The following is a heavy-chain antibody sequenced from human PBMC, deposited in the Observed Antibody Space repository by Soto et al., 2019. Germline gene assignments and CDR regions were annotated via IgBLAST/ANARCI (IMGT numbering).Heavy chain of an antibody. CDR1: GGSFSGYY. V-gene: IGHV4-34*01. J-gene: IGHJ4*02. D-gene: IGHD6-13*01. Sequence: SETLSLTCAVYGGSFSGYYWSWIRQPPGKGLEWIGEINHSGSTNYNPSLKSRVTISVDTSKNQFSLKLSSVTAADTAVYYCARGGIAAAAPPDYWGQGTLVTVS. CDR3: ARGGIAAAAPPDY. CDR2: INHSGST.